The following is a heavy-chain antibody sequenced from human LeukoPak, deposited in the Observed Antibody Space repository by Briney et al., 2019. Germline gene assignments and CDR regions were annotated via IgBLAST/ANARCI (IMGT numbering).Heavy chain of an antibody. V-gene: IGHV3-48*03. Sequence: GGSLRLSCVASGFTFSSYEMNWVRQAPGKGLEWVSYISSSGSTIYYADSVKGRFTISRDNAKNSLYLQMNSLRAEDTAVYYCARGSAWPYYYYYMDVWGKGTTVTISS. CDR2: ISSSGSTI. D-gene: IGHD5-12*01. J-gene: IGHJ6*03. CDR3: ARGSAWPYYYYYMDV. CDR1: GFTFSSYE.